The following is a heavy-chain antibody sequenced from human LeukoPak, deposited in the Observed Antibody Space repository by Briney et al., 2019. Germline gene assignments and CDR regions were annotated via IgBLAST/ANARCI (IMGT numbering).Heavy chain of an antibody. CDR2: IYHSGST. D-gene: IGHD3-22*01. V-gene: IGHV4-30-2*01. CDR3: ARADSSGYYGWFDP. J-gene: IGHJ5*02. Sequence: SETLSLTCAVSGGSISSGGYSWSWIRQPPGKGLEWIGYIYHSGSTYYNPSLKSRVTISVDRSKNQFSPRLSSVTAADTAVYYCARADSSGYYGWFDPWGQGTLVTVSS. CDR1: GGSISSGGYS.